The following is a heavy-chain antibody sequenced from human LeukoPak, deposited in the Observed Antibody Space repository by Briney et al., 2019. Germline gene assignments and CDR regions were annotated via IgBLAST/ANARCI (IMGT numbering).Heavy chain of an antibody. Sequence: GGSLRLSCVASAFTFRTYSMHWVRQAPGKGLEWVSYIRGSTSYIYYADSVRGRFTISRDNAKSSLYLQMNSLRAEDTAVYYCARGSDFVWGSYRPYFDYWGQGTLVTVSS. CDR3: ARGSDFVWGSYRPYFDY. D-gene: IGHD3-16*02. J-gene: IGHJ4*02. CDR2: IRGSTSYI. V-gene: IGHV3-21*01. CDR1: AFTFRTYS.